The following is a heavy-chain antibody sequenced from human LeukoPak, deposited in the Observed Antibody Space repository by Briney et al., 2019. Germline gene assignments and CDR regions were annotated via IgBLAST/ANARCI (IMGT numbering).Heavy chain of an antibody. CDR1: GFTFSDYY. Sequence: GGSLRLSCAASGFTFSDYYMSWIRQAPGKGLEWVSYISSSGSTIYYADSVKGRFTISRDNAKNSLYLQMNSLRAEDTAVYYCARASIVGAADRYYFDYWGQGTLVTVSS. V-gene: IGHV3-11*04. J-gene: IGHJ4*02. CDR3: ARASIVGAADRYYFDY. CDR2: ISSSGSTI. D-gene: IGHD1-26*01.